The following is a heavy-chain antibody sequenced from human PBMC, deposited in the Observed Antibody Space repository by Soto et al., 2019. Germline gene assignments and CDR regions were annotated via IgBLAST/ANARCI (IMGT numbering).Heavy chain of an antibody. J-gene: IGHJ6*01. V-gene: IGHV3-21*01. D-gene: IGHD3-22*01. Sequence: VGSLRLSCASSVFTFSSYSMNCVRHSPGKWLEWASSISSSSSYIYYADSVKGRFTISRDNAKNSLYLQMNSLRAEDTAVYYCARDGNPYYYDSSGYYGMEVWGQGTTVNVSS. CDR1: VFTFSSYS. CDR3: ARDGNPYYYDSSGYYGMEV. CDR2: ISSSSSYI.